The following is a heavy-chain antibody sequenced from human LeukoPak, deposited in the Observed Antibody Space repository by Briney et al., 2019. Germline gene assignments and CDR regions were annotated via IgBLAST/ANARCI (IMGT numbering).Heavy chain of an antibody. J-gene: IGHJ6*02. Sequence: ASVKVSCKASGGTFSSYAISWVRQAPGQGLEWMGRIIPILGIANYAQKFQGRVTITADKSTSTAYMELSSLRSEDTAVYYCARTSDLRYGMDVWGQGTTVTVSS. CDR1: GGTFSSYA. D-gene: IGHD2-21*02. V-gene: IGHV1-69*04. CDR2: IIPILGIA. CDR3: ARTSDLRYGMDV.